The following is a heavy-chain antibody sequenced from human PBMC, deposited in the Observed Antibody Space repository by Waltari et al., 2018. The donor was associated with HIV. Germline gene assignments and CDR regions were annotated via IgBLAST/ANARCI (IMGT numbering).Heavy chain of an antibody. D-gene: IGHD2-2*03. V-gene: IGHV1-2*02. CDR2: INPNSGGT. Sequence: QVQLVQSGAEVKKPGASVKVSCKASGYTFTGYYMHWVRPAPGQGLEWMGWINPNSGGTNYAQKFQGRVTMTRDTSISTAYMELSRLRSDDTAVYYCARVGHGYCSSSSCYQDNWFDPWGQGTLVTVSS. CDR1: GYTFTGYY. CDR3: ARVGHGYCSSSSCYQDNWFDP. J-gene: IGHJ5*02.